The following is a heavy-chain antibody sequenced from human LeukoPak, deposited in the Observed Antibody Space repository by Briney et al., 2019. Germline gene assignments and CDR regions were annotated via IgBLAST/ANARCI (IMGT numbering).Heavy chain of an antibody. D-gene: IGHD6-19*01. CDR2: ISYDGSNK. Sequence: GGSLRLSCAASGFTFSSYAMHWVRQAPGKGLEWVAVISYDGSNKYYADSVKGRFTISRDNSKNTLYLQMNSLGAEDTAVYYCAGEFSGVAGDWGQGTLVTVSS. J-gene: IGHJ4*02. CDR3: AGEFSGVAGD. CDR1: GFTFSSYA. V-gene: IGHV3-30-3*01.